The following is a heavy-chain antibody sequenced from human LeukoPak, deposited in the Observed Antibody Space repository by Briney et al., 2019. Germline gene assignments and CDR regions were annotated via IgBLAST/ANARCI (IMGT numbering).Heavy chain of an antibody. Sequence: ASVKVSCKASGYTFTTYGISWVRQAPGQGLEWMGWISAYNGNTNYAQKFQGRVTMTTDTSTSTAYMELRSLRSDDTAVYYCARDPTIAVAGPGYWGQGTLVAVSS. J-gene: IGHJ4*02. V-gene: IGHV1-18*01. CDR3: ARDPTIAVAGPGY. CDR1: GYTFTTYG. D-gene: IGHD6-19*01. CDR2: ISAYNGNT.